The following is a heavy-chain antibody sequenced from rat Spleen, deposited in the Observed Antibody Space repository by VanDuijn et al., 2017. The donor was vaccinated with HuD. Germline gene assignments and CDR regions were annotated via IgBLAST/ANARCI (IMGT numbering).Heavy chain of an antibody. CDR3: TTGVY. V-gene: IGHV5-20*01. CDR1: GFTFSDYY. Sequence: EVQLVESDGGLVQPGRSLKLSCAASGFTFSDYYMAWVRQAPTKGLEWVATISYDGSSTYYRDSVKGRFTISRENAKNTLYLEMDSLRSEDMATYYCTTGVYWGQGVMVAVSS. CDR2: ISYDGSST. J-gene: IGHJ2*01.